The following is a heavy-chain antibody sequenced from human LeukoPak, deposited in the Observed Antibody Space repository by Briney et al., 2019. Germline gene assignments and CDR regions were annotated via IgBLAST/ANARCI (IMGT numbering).Heavy chain of an antibody. D-gene: IGHD6-13*01. V-gene: IGHV4-39*01. Sequence: SETLSLTCTVSGGSISSSSYYWGWIRQPPGKGLEWIGSIYYSGSTYYNSSLKSRVTISVDTSKNQFSLKLSSVTAADTAVYYCATAGYSSSWYQVDPWGQGTLVTVSS. CDR3: ATAGYSSSWYQVDP. CDR1: GGSISSSSYY. CDR2: IYYSGST. J-gene: IGHJ5*02.